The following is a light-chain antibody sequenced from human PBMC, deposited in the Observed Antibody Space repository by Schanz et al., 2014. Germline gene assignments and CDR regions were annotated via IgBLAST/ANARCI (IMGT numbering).Light chain of an antibody. CDR1: SSDIGGYNS. Sequence: QSALTQPPSASGSPGQSVTISCTGSSSDIGGYNSVSWYQQFPGKAPKLMIYEGSKQPSGVSNRFSGSKSGNTASLTVSGLQAEDEADYYCSSYAGSNNLVFGGGTKLTVL. CDR3: SSYAGSNNLV. CDR2: EGS. J-gene: IGLJ3*02. V-gene: IGLV2-8*01.